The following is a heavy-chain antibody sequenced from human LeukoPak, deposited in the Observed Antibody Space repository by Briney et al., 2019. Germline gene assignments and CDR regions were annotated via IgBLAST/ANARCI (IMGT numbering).Heavy chain of an antibody. CDR3: ARDLGPFDP. D-gene: IGHD7-27*01. Sequence: GGSLRLSCAASGFTFSTYWMSWVRQAPGKGLEWVVKIKQDGSEKYYVDSVKGRFTISRDNAKNSLYLQMNSLRAEDTAVYYCARDLGPFDPWGQGTLVTVSS. CDR2: IKQDGSEK. V-gene: IGHV3-7*01. J-gene: IGHJ5*02. CDR1: GFTFSTYW.